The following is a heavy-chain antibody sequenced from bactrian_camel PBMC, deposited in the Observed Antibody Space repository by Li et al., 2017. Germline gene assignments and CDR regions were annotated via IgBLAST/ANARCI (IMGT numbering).Heavy chain of an antibody. J-gene: IGHJ4*01. CDR1: GYVSSYR. D-gene: IGHD6*01. CDR2: IDGDGRL. V-gene: IGHV3S53*01. CDR3: AADVGSMSGNCQPNY. Sequence: VQLVESGGGSVQAGGSLRLSCVKRGYVSSYRMAWFRAVPGKEREGVATIDGDGRLKYSDSVKGRFTISRDDAKNTMYLQMNNLQPEDTAMYYCAADVGSMSGNCQPNYWGQGTQVTVS.